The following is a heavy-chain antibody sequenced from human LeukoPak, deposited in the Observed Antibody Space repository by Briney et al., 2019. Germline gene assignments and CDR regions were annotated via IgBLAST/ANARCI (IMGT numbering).Heavy chain of an antibody. V-gene: IGHV3-23*01. CDR3: AKYPYYDFWSGYSKWFDP. D-gene: IGHD3-3*01. Sequence: GGSLRLSCAASGFTFNNYAMSWVRQAPGKGLEWDSGISGSGGSTYYADSVKGRFTISRDNSKNTLYLQMNSLRAEDTAVYYCAKYPYYDFWSGYSKWFDPWGQGTLVTVSS. J-gene: IGHJ5*02. CDR1: GFTFNNYA. CDR2: ISGSGGST.